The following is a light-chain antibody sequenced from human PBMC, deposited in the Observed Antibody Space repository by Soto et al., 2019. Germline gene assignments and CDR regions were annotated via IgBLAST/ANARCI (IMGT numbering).Light chain of an antibody. J-gene: IGKJ2*01. Sequence: AIRMTQSPSSLSASTGDRVTITCRASQGISSYLAWYHQKPGKAPKLLIYAASTLESGVPSRFSGSGSGTDFTLTISCLQSEDFAAYYCQQYYTYHTFGQGTKLEIK. CDR3: QQYYTYHT. CDR1: QGISSY. V-gene: IGKV1-8*01. CDR2: AAS.